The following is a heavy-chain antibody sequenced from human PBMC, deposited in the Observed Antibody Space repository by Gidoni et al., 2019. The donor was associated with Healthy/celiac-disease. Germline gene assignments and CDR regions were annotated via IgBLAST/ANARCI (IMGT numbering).Heavy chain of an antibody. CDR2: ISSSSSYT. D-gene: IGHD1-26*01. CDR3: ARVVFRELSNDY. V-gene: IGHV3-11*06. CDR1: GFTFSDYY. J-gene: IGHJ4*02. Sequence: QVQLVESGGGLVKPGGSLRLSCAASGFTFSDYYMSWIRQAPGKGLEWVSYISSSSSYTNYADSVKGRFTISRDNAKNSLYLQMNSLRAEDTAVYYCARVVFRELSNDYWGQGTLVTVSS.